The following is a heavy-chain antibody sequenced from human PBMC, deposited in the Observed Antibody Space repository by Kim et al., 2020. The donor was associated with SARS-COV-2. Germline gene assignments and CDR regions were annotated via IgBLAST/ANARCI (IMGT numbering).Heavy chain of an antibody. J-gene: IGHJ4*02. V-gene: IGHV3-48*02. CDR3: ARSGVATKSYYFDY. Sequence: ADSVKGRFTISRDNAKNSLYLQMNSLRDEDTAVYYCARSGVATKSYYFDYWGQGTLVTVSS. D-gene: IGHD5-12*01.